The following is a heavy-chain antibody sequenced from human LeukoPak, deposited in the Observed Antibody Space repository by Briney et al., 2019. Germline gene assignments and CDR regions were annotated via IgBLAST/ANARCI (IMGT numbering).Heavy chain of an antibody. CDR1: GFMFNRCW. CDR3: TSWGDTTAEYFQR. J-gene: IGHJ1*01. Sequence: GGSLRLSCVVSGFMFNRCWMNWVRQAPGKGLEWVAHINPDGRDTYYVDSVKGRFTISRDNAQNSMYLQMNSLRVEDTAVYYCTSWGDTTAEYFQRWGQGTLVTVSS. CDR2: INPDGRDT. V-gene: IGHV3-7*01. D-gene: IGHD2-21*02.